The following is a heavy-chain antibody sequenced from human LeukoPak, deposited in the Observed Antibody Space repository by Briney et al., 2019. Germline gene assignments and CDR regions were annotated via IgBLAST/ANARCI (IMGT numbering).Heavy chain of an antibody. V-gene: IGHV4-59*12. Sequence: SETLSLTCTVSGGSISSYYWSWIRQPPGKGLEWIGYIYYSGSTNYNPSLKSRVTISVDTSKNQFSLKLSSLTAADTAVYYCARVVVVVAATPLDFDYWGQGTLVTVSS. CDR2: IYYSGST. CDR1: GGSISSYY. CDR3: ARVVVVVAATPLDFDY. D-gene: IGHD2-15*01. J-gene: IGHJ4*02.